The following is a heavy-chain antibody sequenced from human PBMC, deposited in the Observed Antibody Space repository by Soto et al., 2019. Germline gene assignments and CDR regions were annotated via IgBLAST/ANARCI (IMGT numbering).Heavy chain of an antibody. CDR2: IYFTGNT. V-gene: IGHV4-39*01. J-gene: IGHJ5*02. Sequence: XTLSLPCTVSGGSVSSGDYYWSWIRQPPGKGLEWIGTIYFTGNTYYTPSLKSRLTISIDTSKKEFSLRLNSVTAADKAVYYCAGQTFTIAAASYGRSNWFDPWGPGTLGTVSS. D-gene: IGHD6-25*01. CDR1: GGSVSSGDYY. CDR3: AGQTFTIAAASYGRSNWFDP.